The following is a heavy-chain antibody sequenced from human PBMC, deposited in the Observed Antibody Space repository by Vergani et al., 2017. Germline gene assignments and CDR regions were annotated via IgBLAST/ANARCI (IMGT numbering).Heavy chain of an antibody. D-gene: IGHD6-6*01. J-gene: IGHJ4*02. CDR2: IYTSEST. CDR3: ARECSRSVGFLAY. Sequence: QVPLQESGPGLVKPSETLSLTCIVSGGSISPYYWSWIRPPAGKGLEWIGRIYTSESTNYNPSLKSRVTMSVDTYKNQFSLKLSSVTAADTAVYYCARECSRSVGFLAYLGQGTLVTVSS. CDR1: GGSISPYY. V-gene: IGHV4-4*07.